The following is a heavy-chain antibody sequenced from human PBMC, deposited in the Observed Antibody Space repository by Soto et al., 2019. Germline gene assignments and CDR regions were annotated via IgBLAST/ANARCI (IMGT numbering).Heavy chain of an antibody. Sequence: GESLKISCKGSGYSFTSYWIGWVRQMPGKGLEWMGIIYPGDSDTRYSPSFQGQVTISADKSISTAYLQWSSLKASDTAMYYCARQGNTIFGVEPSIDVWGQGTTVTVSS. CDR3: ARQGNTIFGVEPSIDV. D-gene: IGHD3-3*01. J-gene: IGHJ6*02. CDR1: GYSFTSYW. V-gene: IGHV5-51*01. CDR2: IYPGDSDT.